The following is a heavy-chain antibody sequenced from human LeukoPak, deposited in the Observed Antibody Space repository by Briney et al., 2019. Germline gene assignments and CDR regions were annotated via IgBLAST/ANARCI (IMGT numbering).Heavy chain of an antibody. Sequence: SETLSLTCTVSGGSISSSSYYWGWIRQPPGKGLEWIGSIYYSGSTYYNPSLKSRVTISVDTSKNQFSLKLSSVTAADTAVYYCARRAGSYWASASDIWGQGTMVTVSS. J-gene: IGHJ3*02. CDR2: IYYSGST. CDR1: GGSISSSSYY. CDR3: ARRAGSYWASASDI. V-gene: IGHV4-39*01. D-gene: IGHD1-26*01.